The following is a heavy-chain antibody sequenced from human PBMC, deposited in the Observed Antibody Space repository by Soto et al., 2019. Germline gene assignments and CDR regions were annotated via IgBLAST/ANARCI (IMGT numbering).Heavy chain of an antibody. D-gene: IGHD3-16*01. Sequence: ASVKVSCKASGGTFSSYAISWVRQAPGQGLEWMGGIIPIFGTANYAQKFQGRVTITADESTSTAYMELSSLRSEDTAVYYCAGGPLWGVATMTWGYFDYWGQGTLVTVSS. CDR1: GGTFSSYA. V-gene: IGHV1-69*13. CDR3: AGGPLWGVATMTWGYFDY. CDR2: IIPIFGTA. J-gene: IGHJ4*02.